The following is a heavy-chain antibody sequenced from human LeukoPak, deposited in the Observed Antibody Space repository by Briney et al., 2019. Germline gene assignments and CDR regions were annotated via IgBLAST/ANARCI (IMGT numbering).Heavy chain of an antibody. CDR1: GYSFRRNG. CDR2: ISANSGNT. CDR3: ARDVNYAFDY. Sequence: ASVKVSCKSSGYSFRRNGISWVRQPPGQGLEWMAWISANSGNTNYAQNFQGRVTLTTDTSTSTAYMELRSLRSDDTAVYYCARDVNYAFDYWGQGTLVTVSS. V-gene: IGHV1-18*01. J-gene: IGHJ4*02. D-gene: IGHD3-16*01.